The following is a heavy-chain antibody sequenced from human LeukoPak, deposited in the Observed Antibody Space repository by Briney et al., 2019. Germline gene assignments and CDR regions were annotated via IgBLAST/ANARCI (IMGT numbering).Heavy chain of an antibody. CDR2: ISSSSSCI. D-gene: IGHD4-11*01. Sequence: GGSLRLSCAASGFTFSSYSMNWVRQAPGKGLEWVSSISSSSSCIYYADSVKGRFTISRDNAKNSLYLQMNSLRAEDTAVYYCARDRSYSNSMDVWGQGTTVTVSS. J-gene: IGHJ6*02. CDR1: GFTFSSYS. CDR3: ARDRSYSNSMDV. V-gene: IGHV3-21*01.